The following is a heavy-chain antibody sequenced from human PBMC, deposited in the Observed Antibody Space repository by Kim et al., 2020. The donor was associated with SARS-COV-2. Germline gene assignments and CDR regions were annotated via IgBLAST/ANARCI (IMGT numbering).Heavy chain of an antibody. CDR1: GFAFSNYA. CDR2: VTGKGGST. Sequence: GGSLRLSCAASGFAFSNYAMSWVRQAPGKGLEWVSTVTGKGGSTFYADSVKGRFTISRDNSKNTLYLQMSSLRGEDTALYYCAKDAGGSYLYPIDYWGQRAPVTVSS. V-gene: IGHV3-23*01. CDR3: AKDAGGSYLYPIDY. D-gene: IGHD2-2*02. J-gene: IGHJ4*02.